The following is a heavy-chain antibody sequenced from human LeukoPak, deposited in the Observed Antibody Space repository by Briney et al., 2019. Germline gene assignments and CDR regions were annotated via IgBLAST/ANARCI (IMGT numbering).Heavy chain of an antibody. J-gene: IGHJ5*02. Sequence: SVKVSCKASGGTFSSYAISWVRQAPGQGLEWMGGIIPIFGTANYAQKFQGRVTITTDESTSTAYMELSSLRSEDTAVYYCAREGDILTGSPLGWFDPWGQGTLVTVSS. V-gene: IGHV1-69*05. D-gene: IGHD3-9*01. CDR2: IIPIFGTA. CDR1: GGTFSSYA. CDR3: AREGDILTGSPLGWFDP.